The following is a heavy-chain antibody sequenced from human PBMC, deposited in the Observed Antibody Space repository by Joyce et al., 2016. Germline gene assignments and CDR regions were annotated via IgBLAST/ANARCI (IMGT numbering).Heavy chain of an antibody. J-gene: IGHJ4*02. V-gene: IGHV1-18*01. CDR1: GDTFTSSG. CDR3: ARDRGYYGSGTISTGPDY. CDR2: ISRFNDNT. D-gene: IGHD3-10*01. Sequence: QGHLEQSGGEVKKPGTSVRISCRVSGDTFTSSGVSWGGQAPGQGLEWVGWISRFNDNTNYAQKFQGRVTLSRDTSTNTAFMELTSLRSDDTAIYYCARDRGYYGSGTISTGPDYWGQGTLVTISS.